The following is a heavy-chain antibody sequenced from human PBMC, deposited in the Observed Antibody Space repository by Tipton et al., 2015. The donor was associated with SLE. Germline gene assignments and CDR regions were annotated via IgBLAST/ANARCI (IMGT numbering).Heavy chain of an antibody. V-gene: IGHV4-30-2*01. D-gene: IGHD3-22*01. CDR1: GGSISSGASS. CDR2: IYHTGST. CDR3: ARDSFQHYYDLAFDI. J-gene: IGHJ3*02. Sequence: TLSLTCTVSGGSISSGASSWSWIRQPPGKGLEWMGYIYHTGSTYNNPSLKSRVTISVDRSKNQFSLKLSSVTAADTAVYYCARDSFQHYYDLAFDIWGQGTMVTVSS.